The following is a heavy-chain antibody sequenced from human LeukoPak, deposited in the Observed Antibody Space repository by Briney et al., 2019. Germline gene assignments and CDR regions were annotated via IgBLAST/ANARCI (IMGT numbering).Heavy chain of an antibody. CDR3: GKTTVGYSSGRYPGWPVDY. V-gene: IGHV3-23*01. Sequence: PGGSLRLSCAASGFTFNNYAMYWVRQAPGKGLEWVSGIFGSGGSAHYADSVKGRFTISRDNSKNTVYLQLDSLRVEDTAVYYCGKTTVGYSSGRYPGWPVDYWGQGALVTLSS. J-gene: IGHJ4*02. CDR1: GFTFNNYA. CDR2: IFGSGGSA. D-gene: IGHD2-15*01.